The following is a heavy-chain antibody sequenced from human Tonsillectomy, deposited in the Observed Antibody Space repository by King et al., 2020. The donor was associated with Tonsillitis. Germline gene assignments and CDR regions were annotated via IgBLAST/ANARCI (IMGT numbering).Heavy chain of an antibody. CDR3: AREPYAPVGC. J-gene: IGHJ4*02. CDR1: CGSISTYY. D-gene: IGHD4-17*01. Sequence: VQLQESGPGLVKPSETLSLPCTVSCGSISTYYWSWIRQSPGKGLEWNGFIYYSRSTDYNPSLKIRVTMSVDTSKNQFTLKLSSVTVAATAVYFCAREPYAPVGCWGQGTLVTVSS. V-gene: IGHV4-59*01. CDR2: IYYSRST.